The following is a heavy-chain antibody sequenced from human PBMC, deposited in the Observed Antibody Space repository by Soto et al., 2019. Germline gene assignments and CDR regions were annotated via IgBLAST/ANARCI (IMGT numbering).Heavy chain of an antibody. J-gene: IGHJ6*04. CDR2: ISGSGSST. Sequence: GVSLRLSCAASGFIFSNSAMSWVRQPPGKGLEWVSAISGSGSSTYYADSVKGRFTISRDNSKNTLYLQMISLRAEDAAVYYCATGTTLFGVVISFEYYYGFDVWGKGTTVTVSS. CDR1: GFIFSNSA. CDR3: ATGTTLFGVVISFEYYYGFDV. D-gene: IGHD3-3*01. V-gene: IGHV3-23*01.